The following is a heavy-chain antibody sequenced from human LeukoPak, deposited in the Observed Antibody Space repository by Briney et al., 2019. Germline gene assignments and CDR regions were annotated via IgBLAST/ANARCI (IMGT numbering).Heavy chain of an antibody. CDR2: INHSGST. D-gene: IGHD3-10*01. Sequence: SETLSLTCAVYGGSFSGYYWNWIRQPPGKGLEWIGEINHSGSTNYNPSLKSRVTISVDTSKNQFSLKLSSVTAADTAVYYCARGGGLWFGELYFYFDYWGQGTLVTVSS. CDR3: ARGGGLWFGELYFYFDY. J-gene: IGHJ4*02. V-gene: IGHV4-34*01. CDR1: GGSFSGYY.